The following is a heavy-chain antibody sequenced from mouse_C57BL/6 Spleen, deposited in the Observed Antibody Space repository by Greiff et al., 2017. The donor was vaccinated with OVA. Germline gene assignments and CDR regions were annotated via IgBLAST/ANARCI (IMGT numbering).Heavy chain of an antibody. CDR2: ISSGSSNI. Sequence: EVKLVESGGGLVKPGGSLKLSCAASGFTFSDYGMHWVRQAPEKGLEWVAYISSGSSNIYYADTVKGRFTISRDNATNTLFLHMTSLRSEDTAMYYCARGPFDYWGQGTTLTVSS. CDR1: GFTFSDYG. CDR3: ARGPFDY. V-gene: IGHV5-17*01. J-gene: IGHJ2*01.